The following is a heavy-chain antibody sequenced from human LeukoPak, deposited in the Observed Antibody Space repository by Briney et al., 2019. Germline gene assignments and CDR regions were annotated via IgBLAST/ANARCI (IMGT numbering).Heavy chain of an antibody. J-gene: IGHJ6*02. CDR2: INHSGST. V-gene: IGHV4-34*01. D-gene: IGHD3-22*01. CDR3: ARVLYYGSSGHYYYYGMDV. CDR1: GGSFSGYY. Sequence: SETLSLTCAVYGGSFSGYYWSWIRQPPGKGLEWIGEINHSGSTNYNPSLKSRVTIPVDTSKNQFSLKLSSVTAADTAVYYCARVLYYGSSGHYYYYGMDVWGQGTTVTVSS.